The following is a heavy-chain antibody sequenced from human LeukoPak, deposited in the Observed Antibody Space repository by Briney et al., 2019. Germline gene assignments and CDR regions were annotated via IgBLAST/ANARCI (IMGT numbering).Heavy chain of an antibody. Sequence: GGSLRLSCVASGFTVNSNYMNWVRQAPGKGLEWVSVIYSGDTTYYADSVKGRFTISTDNSMNTLYLQMNSLRAGDTAVYYCATGILSGIFDYWGQGTLVTASS. J-gene: IGHJ4*02. CDR1: GFTVNSNY. CDR2: IYSGDTT. D-gene: IGHD2-15*01. CDR3: ATGILSGIFDY. V-gene: IGHV3-66*01.